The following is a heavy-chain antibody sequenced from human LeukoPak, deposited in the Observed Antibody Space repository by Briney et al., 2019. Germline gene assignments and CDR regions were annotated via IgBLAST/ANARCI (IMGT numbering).Heavy chain of an antibody. Sequence: GGSLRLSCAASGFTFSSYWMSWVRQAPGKGLEWVSNIKQDGSEKYYVDSVKGRFTISRDNAKNSLYLQMNSLRAEDTAVYYCARGTIAAAGYYYFDYWGQGTQVTVSS. V-gene: IGHV3-7*04. CDR2: IKQDGSEK. D-gene: IGHD6-13*01. J-gene: IGHJ4*02. CDR1: GFTFSSYW. CDR3: ARGTIAAAGYYYFDY.